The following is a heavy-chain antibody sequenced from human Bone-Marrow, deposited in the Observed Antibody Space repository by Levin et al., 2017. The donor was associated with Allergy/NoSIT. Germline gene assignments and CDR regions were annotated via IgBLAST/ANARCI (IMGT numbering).Heavy chain of an antibody. CDR3: ARTTELDY. CDR1: GYSFTNYW. V-gene: IGHV5-10-1*01. CDR2: IDPSDSYT. J-gene: IGHJ4*02. Sequence: TAGGSLRLSCKGSGYSFTNYWISWVRQMPGKGLEWMGRIDPSDSYTNYSPSFQGHVTISADKSISTAYLQWSSLKASDTAMYYCARTTELDYWGQGTLVTVSS. D-gene: IGHD1-1*01.